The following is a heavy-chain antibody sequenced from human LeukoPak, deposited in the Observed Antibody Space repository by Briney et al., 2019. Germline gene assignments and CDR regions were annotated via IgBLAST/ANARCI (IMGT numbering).Heavy chain of an antibody. CDR1: GFTFSGHG. Sequence: GGSLRLSCEASGFTFSGHGMSWVRLAPGKGREWVSSISSSSSYIYYADSVKVRFTITRDNAKNSLYLQMNSLRAEDTAVYYCAKIGVIGKWYFDLWGRGALVTVS. J-gene: IGHJ2*01. CDR2: ISSSSSYI. V-gene: IGHV3-21*01. D-gene: IGHD1-20*01. CDR3: AKIGVIGKWYFDL.